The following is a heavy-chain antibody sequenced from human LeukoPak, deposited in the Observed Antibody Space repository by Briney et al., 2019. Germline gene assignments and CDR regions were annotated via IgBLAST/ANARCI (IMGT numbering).Heavy chain of an antibody. V-gene: IGHV3-23*01. CDR2: LSGSGGST. J-gene: IGHJ4*02. CDR3: AREYGSGSYYYDY. D-gene: IGHD3-10*01. CDR1: GFTFSSYA. Sequence: PGGSLRLSCAASGFTFSSYAMSWVRQTPGKGLEWVSALSGSGGSTYYADSVKGRFTISRDNSKNTLYLQMNSLRAEDTAVYYCAREYGSGSYYYDYWGQGTLVTVSS.